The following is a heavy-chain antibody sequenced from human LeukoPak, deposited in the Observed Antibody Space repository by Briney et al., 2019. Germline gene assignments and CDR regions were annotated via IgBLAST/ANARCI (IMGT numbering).Heavy chain of an antibody. CDR2: IYYSGST. D-gene: IGHD4-11*01. J-gene: IGHJ6*02. CDR1: GGSISSYY. V-gene: IGHV4-59*01. Sequence: PSETLSLTCTVSGGSISSYYWSWIRQPPGKGLEWIGYIYYSGSTNYNPSLKSRVTISVDTSKNQFSLKLSSVTAADTAVYYRARAVNPYYGMDVWGQGTTVTVSS. CDR3: ARAVNPYYGMDV.